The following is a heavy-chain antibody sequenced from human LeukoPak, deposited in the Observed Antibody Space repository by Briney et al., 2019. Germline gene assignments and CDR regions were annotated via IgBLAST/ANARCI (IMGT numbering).Heavy chain of an antibody. J-gene: IGHJ4*02. Sequence: GGSLRLSCAASGFTFNTYGMPWVRQAPGKGLEWVSAISGSGGSTYYADSVKGRFTISRDNSKNTLYLQMNSLRAEDTAVYYCAKPQLTPRGYFDYWGQGTLVTVSS. CDR3: AKPQLTPRGYFDY. D-gene: IGHD1-1*01. CDR1: GFTFNTYG. V-gene: IGHV3-23*01. CDR2: ISGSGGST.